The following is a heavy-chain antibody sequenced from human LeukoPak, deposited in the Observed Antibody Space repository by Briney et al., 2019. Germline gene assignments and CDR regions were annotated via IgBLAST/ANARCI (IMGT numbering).Heavy chain of an antibody. V-gene: IGHV3-23*01. CDR3: AKGLHGGVGYGVDV. Sequence: GGSLRLSCTASGFTFSNYAMTWVRQAPGKGLEWVSSISRTGGRTYSADSVKGRFTISRDNSKNTLYLQMKNLRVEHTAVYYCAKGLHGGVGYGVDVWGQGTTVSVSS. D-gene: IGHD3-16*01. CDR2: ISRTGGRT. CDR1: GFTFSNYA. J-gene: IGHJ6*02.